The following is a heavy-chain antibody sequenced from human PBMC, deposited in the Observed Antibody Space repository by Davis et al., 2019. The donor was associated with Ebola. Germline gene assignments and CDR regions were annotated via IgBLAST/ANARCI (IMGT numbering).Heavy chain of an antibody. CDR3: AKEQIAAAGTVYDYYGMDV. CDR2: IKGDGIGT. D-gene: IGHD6-13*01. V-gene: IGHV3-74*01. Sequence: HTGGSLRLSCAASGFTFNNFWMHWVRQVPGKGLVWVARIKGDGIGTDYADSVKGRFTISRDNAKNTLYLQMNSLRAEDTAVYYCAKEQIAAAGTVYDYYGMDVWGQGTTVTVSS. CDR1: GFTFNNFW. J-gene: IGHJ6*02.